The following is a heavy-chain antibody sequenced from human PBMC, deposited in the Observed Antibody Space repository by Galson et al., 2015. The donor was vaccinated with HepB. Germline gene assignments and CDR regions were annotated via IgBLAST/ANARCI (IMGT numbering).Heavy chain of an antibody. CDR1: GYTFTSYD. J-gene: IGHJ6*03. CDR2: MNPNSGNT. CDR3: ARTTYSSSWYGPSYYMDV. V-gene: IGHV1-8*01. Sequence: SVKVSCKASGYTFTSYDINWVRQATGQGLEWMGWMNPNSGNTGYAQKFQGRVTMTRNTSISTAYMELSSLRSEDTAVYYCARTTYSSSWYGPSYYMDVWGKGTTVTVSS. D-gene: IGHD6-13*01.